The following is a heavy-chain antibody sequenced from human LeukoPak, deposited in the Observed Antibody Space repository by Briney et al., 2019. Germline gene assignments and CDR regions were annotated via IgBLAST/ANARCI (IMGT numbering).Heavy chain of an antibody. V-gene: IGHV3-21*01. D-gene: IGHD3-9*01. J-gene: IGHJ3*02. CDR3: ARDLTGWGAFDI. CDR1: GFTFSSYT. CDR2: ISSSSSYI. Sequence: GGSLRLSCAASGFTFSSYTMNWVRQAPGKGLEWVSSISSSSSYIYYADSVKGRFTISRDNAKNSLYLQMNSLRAEDTAVYYCARDLTGWGAFDIWGQGQWSPSLQ.